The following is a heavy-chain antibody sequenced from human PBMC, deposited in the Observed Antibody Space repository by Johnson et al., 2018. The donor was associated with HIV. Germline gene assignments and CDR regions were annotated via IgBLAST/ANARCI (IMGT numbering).Heavy chain of an antibody. CDR3: AKDWHYYDSSGYYPNDAFDI. V-gene: IGHV3-33*06. Sequence: VQVVESGGGVVQPGRSLRLSCAASGFTFSSYGMHWVRQAPGKGLEWVAVIWYDGSNKYYADSVKGRFTISRDNSKNTLYLQMNSLRAEDTAVYYCAKDWHYYDSSGYYPNDAFDIWGQGTMVTVSS. CDR2: IWYDGSNK. CDR1: GFTFSSYG. D-gene: IGHD3-22*01. J-gene: IGHJ3*02.